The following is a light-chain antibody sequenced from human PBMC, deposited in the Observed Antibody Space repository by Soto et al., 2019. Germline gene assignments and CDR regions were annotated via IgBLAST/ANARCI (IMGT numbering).Light chain of an antibody. Sequence: QSVLTQPPSASGTPGQRDTISCSGSSSNIGSNSVNWYQQVPGTAPKLLIYSTNQRPSGVPDRFSGSQSDTSASLAISGLQSEDEADYYCAAWDDSRNGEVVFGGGTKLTVL. CDR1: SSNIGSNS. V-gene: IGLV1-44*01. CDR3: AAWDDSRNGEVV. CDR2: STN. J-gene: IGLJ2*01.